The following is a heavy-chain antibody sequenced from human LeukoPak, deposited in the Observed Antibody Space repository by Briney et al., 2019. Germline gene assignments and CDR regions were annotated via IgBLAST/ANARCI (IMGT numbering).Heavy chain of an antibody. V-gene: IGHV3-53*01. CDR1: GFTVSTNS. CDR3: AREGGDFWSGYYGYMDV. D-gene: IGHD3-3*01. CDR2: IYSDNT. J-gene: IGHJ6*03. Sequence: GGSLRLSCTVSGFTVSTNSMSWVRQAPGKGLEWVSFIYSDNTHYSDSVKGRFTISRDNSKNTLYLQMNSLRAEDTAVYYCAREGGDFWSGYYGYMDVWGKGTTVTVSS.